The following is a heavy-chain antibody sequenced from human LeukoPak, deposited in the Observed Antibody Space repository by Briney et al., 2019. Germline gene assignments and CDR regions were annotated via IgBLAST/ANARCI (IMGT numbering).Heavy chain of an antibody. V-gene: IGHV3-30*09. CDR3: TRDFGTGYYLFQY. CDR1: GFTFSSYA. CDR2: ISYDGSQK. D-gene: IGHD3-22*01. Sequence: GGSLRLSCAASGFTFSSYAMHWVRQAPGQGLEWVAVISYDGSQKYYADSVKGRFAISRDTSKNTLYLQMNSLRAEDTAVYFCTRDFGTGYYLFQYWGQGTLVTVSS. J-gene: IGHJ4*02.